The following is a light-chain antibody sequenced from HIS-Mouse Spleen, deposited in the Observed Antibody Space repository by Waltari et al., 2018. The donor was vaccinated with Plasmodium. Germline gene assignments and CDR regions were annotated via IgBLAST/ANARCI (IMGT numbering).Light chain of an antibody. CDR1: KLGDQY. J-gene: IGLJ3*02. Sequence: SYELTQPPSVSVSPGQTASITCYGDKLGDQYACWYQQKPGQSTVLVIYQDSKRPSGIPERFSGSNSGNTATLTISGTQAMDEADYYCQAWDSSTAVFGGGTKLTVL. V-gene: IGLV3-1*01. CDR2: QDS. CDR3: QAWDSSTAV.